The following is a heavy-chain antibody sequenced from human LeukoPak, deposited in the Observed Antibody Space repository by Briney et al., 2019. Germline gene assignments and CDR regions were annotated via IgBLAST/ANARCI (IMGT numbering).Heavy chain of an antibody. Sequence: SETLSLTCAVYGGSFSGYYWSWIRQPPGKVLEWIGEINHSGSTNYNPSLKSRVTISVDTSKNQFSLKLSSVTAADTAVYYCARGGDFWSGYYPIDYWGRGTLVTVSS. CDR1: GGSFSGYY. CDR2: INHSGST. CDR3: ARGGDFWSGYYPIDY. V-gene: IGHV4-34*01. J-gene: IGHJ4*02. D-gene: IGHD3-3*01.